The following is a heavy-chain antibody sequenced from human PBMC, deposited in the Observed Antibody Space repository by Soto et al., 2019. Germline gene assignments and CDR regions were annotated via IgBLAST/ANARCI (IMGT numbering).Heavy chain of an antibody. CDR3: ARSDGRY. CDR2: IYYSGTT. J-gene: IGHJ4*02. Sequence: PSETLSLTCSVSGGSINSLIYYWAWIRQSPGKGLEWIASIYYSGTTYYNPSLQSRVTISVDTSKNQFSLKLSSLTAADTAVYYCARSDGRYWGQGTLVTVSS. CDR1: GGSINSLIYY. V-gene: IGHV4-39*07.